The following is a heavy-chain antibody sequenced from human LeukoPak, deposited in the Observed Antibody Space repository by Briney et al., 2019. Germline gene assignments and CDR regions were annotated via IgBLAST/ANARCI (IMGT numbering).Heavy chain of an antibody. CDR3: ASHDRDLIRGYYFVA. Sequence: PGGSLRLSCAASGFILNSNFMSWVRQAPGKGLEWVSDLYNGGRTQYAASVNGRFTISKDSSKNTVSLQMNRLRAEVTAVYSCASHDRDLIRGYYFVAWGQGTLAIVSS. CDR1: GFILNSNF. V-gene: IGHV3-66*04. J-gene: IGHJ4*02. D-gene: IGHD3-10*01. CDR2: LYNGGRT.